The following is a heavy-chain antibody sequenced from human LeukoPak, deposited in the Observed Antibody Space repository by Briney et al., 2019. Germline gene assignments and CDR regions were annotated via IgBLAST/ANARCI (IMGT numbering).Heavy chain of an antibody. CDR1: GYTFTNYG. Sequence: ASVKVSCKASGYTFTNYGIGWVRQAPGQGLEWMGWINTYNEETDYAQKFQGRVTMTTDSSTNTAHMELRSLRSDDTATYYCVRVGQQLILWFDPWGQGTLVTVSS. D-gene: IGHD6-13*01. V-gene: IGHV1-18*01. CDR2: INTYNEET. CDR3: VRVGQQLILWFDP. J-gene: IGHJ5*02.